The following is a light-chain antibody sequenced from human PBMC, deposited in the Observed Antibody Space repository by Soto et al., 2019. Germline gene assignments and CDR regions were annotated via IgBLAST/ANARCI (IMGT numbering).Light chain of an antibody. CDR3: QHYNGYSRA. V-gene: IGKV1-5*03. J-gene: IGKJ1*01. Sequence: DIQMTQSPSILSASVGDRVTITCRASQSISSWLAWYQQKQGKAPKLLIYKAPNLECGVPSRFSGSGSGTEFTLTISSLQPYDFATYYCQHYNGYSRAFGQGTKVEIK. CDR1: QSISSW. CDR2: KAP.